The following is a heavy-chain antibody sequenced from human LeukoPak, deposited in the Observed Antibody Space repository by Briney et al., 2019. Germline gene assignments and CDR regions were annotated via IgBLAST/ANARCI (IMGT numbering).Heavy chain of an antibody. CDR1: GYTFSSYW. D-gene: IGHD3-22*01. Sequence: GGSLRLSCAASGYTFSSYWMSWVRQAPGKGLEWVANIKQDGSEKYYVDSVKGRFTISRDNAKNSLYLQMNSLRAEDTAVYFCARGYYDSSGSPFDYWGQGTLVTVSS. V-gene: IGHV3-7*01. CDR2: IKQDGSEK. CDR3: ARGYYDSSGSPFDY. J-gene: IGHJ4*02.